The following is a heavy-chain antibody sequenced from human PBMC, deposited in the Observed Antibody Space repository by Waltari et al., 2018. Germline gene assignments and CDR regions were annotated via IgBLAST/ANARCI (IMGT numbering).Heavy chain of an antibody. CDR2: IYHSGST. V-gene: IGHV4-38-2*01. J-gene: IGHJ4*02. CDR3: AIPYGDYDYFDY. D-gene: IGHD4-17*01. Sequence: QVQLQESGPGLVKPSETLSLPCAVSGYSISSGSSWGWIRQPPGKGLEWIGSIYHSGSTYYNPSLKSRVTISVDTSKNQFSLKLSSVTAADTAVYYCAIPYGDYDYFDYWGQGTLVTVSS. CDR1: GYSISSGSS.